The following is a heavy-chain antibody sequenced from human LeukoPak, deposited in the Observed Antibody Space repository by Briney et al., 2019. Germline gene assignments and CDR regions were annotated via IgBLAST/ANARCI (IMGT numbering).Heavy chain of an antibody. CDR3: TLRLRYFDWFDALDI. V-gene: IGHV3-49*04. CDR1: GFTFGDYA. J-gene: IGHJ3*02. D-gene: IGHD3-9*01. CDR2: IRSKAYGGTT. Sequence: PGRSLRLSCTDSGFTFGDYAMSWVRQAPGKGLEWVGFIRSKAYGGTTEYAASVKGRFTISRDDSKCIAYLQMNSLKTEDTAVYYCTLRLRYFDWFDALDIWGQGTMVTVSS.